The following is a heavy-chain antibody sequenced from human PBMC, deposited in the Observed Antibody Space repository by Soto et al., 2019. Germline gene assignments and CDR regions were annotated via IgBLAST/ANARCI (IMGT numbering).Heavy chain of an antibody. J-gene: IGHJ4*02. CDR1: GGTFSSYA. D-gene: IGHD2-15*01. V-gene: IGHV1-46*01. CDR3: ARVYCSGGGCYGIDY. CDR2: INPGGGST. Sequence: ASVKVSCKASGGTFSSYAISWVRQAPGQGLEWMGIINPGGGSTDYAQKFQGRVTMTRDTSTSTVYMDLSSLRSEDTAVYYCARVYCSGGGCYGIDYWGQGTLVTVSS.